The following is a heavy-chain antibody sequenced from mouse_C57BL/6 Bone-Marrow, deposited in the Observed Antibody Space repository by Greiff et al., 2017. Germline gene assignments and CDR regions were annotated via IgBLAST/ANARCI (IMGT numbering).Heavy chain of an antibody. CDR3: GREGVASMDY. D-gene: IGHD1-1*02. Sequence: QVQLQQSGAELMKPGASVKLSCKATGYTFTGYWIEWVKQRPGHGLEWIGEILPGSGSTYYNEKFKGKATVTSDTSSNTAYMQLSSLTTEDSAIYCCGREGVASMDYWGQGTSVTVSS. J-gene: IGHJ4*01. CDR2: ILPGSGST. V-gene: IGHV1-9*01. CDR1: GYTFTGYW.